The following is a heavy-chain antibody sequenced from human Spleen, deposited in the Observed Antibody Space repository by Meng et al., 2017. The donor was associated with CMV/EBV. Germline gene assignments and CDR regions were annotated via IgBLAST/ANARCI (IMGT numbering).Heavy chain of an antibody. CDR2: ISYDGSNK. Sequence: GGSLRLSCAASGFTFSSYAMHWVRQAPGKGLEWVAVISYDGSNKYYADSVKGRFTISRDNSKNTLYLQMNSLRAEDTAVYYCARGCSSTSCSNYYYYGMDVWGQGTTVTVSS. CDR1: GFTFSSYA. D-gene: IGHD2-2*01. V-gene: IGHV3-30-3*01. CDR3: ARGCSSTSCSNYYYYGMDV. J-gene: IGHJ6*02.